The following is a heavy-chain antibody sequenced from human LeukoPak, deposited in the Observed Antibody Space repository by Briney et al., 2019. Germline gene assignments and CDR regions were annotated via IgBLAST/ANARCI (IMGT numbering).Heavy chain of an antibody. Sequence: GGSLRLSCAASGISVSSNYMSWVRQAPGKGLQWVSVIYVDGSTYYADSVKGRITISRDNSRNTLNLQMNSLRAEDTAVYYCARDLATRQRTGLYDTWGQGALVTVSS. J-gene: IGHJ5*02. CDR2: IYVDGST. V-gene: IGHV3-66*01. CDR1: GISVSSNY. CDR3: ARDLATRQRTGLYDT. D-gene: IGHD3-16*02.